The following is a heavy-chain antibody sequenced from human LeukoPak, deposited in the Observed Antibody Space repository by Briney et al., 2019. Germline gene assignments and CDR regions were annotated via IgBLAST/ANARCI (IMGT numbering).Heavy chain of an antibody. Sequence: SETLSLTCAVYGGSFSGYYWSWIRQPPGEGLEWIGEINHSGSTNYNPSLKGRVTISVDTSKNQFSLKLSSVTAADTAVYYCARRVVVKFDYWGQGTLVTVSS. CDR1: GGSFSGYY. CDR2: INHSGST. D-gene: IGHD3-22*01. J-gene: IGHJ4*02. CDR3: ARRVVVKFDY. V-gene: IGHV4-34*01.